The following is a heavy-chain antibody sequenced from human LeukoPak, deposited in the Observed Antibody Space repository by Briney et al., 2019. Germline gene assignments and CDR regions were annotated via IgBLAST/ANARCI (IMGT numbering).Heavy chain of an antibody. CDR1: GFTFSSYS. D-gene: IGHD1-14*01. Sequence: PGGSLRLSCAASGFTFSSYSMNWVRQAPGRGLEWVSSISSSSSYIYYADSVKGRFTISRDNAKNSPYLQMNSLRAEDTAVYYCARDRKGGFDYWGQGTLVTVSS. V-gene: IGHV3-21*01. J-gene: IGHJ4*02. CDR2: ISSSSSYI. CDR3: ARDRKGGFDY.